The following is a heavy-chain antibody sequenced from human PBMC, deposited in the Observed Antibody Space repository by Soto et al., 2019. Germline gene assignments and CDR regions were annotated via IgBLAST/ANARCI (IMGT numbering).Heavy chain of an antibody. CDR1: GFTFSSYS. CDR3: ATARFGGVLAPFQR. V-gene: IGHV3-21*01. D-gene: IGHD3-16*02. Sequence: EVQLVESGGGLVKPGGSLRLSCAASGFTFSSYSMNWVRQAPGKGLEWVSSISSSSSYIYYADSVKGRFTISRDNAKNSLYLQMNSLRAEATAVYDWATARFGGVLAPFQRWGQGTLVTVSS. J-gene: IGHJ1*01. CDR2: ISSSSSYI.